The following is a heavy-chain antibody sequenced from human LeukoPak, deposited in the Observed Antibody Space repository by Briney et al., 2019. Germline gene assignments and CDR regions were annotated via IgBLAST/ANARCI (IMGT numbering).Heavy chain of an antibody. CDR2: INPNSGGT. D-gene: IGHD1-26*01. CDR1: GYTFTSYY. V-gene: IGHV1-2*06. J-gene: IGHJ4*02. Sequence: ASVKVSCKASGYTFTSYYMHWVRQAPGQGLEWMGRINPNSGGTNYAQKFQGRVTMTRDTSISTAYMELSRLRSDDTAVYYCARDRKTLVGAISAVDYWGQGTLVTVSS. CDR3: ARDRKTLVGAISAVDY.